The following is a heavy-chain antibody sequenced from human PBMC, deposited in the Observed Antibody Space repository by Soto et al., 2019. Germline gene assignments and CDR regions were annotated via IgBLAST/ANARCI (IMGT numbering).Heavy chain of an antibody. Sequence: SQTLSLTCAISGDSVSSSSVTWNWIRHSPSRGLEWLGRTYYRSKWYNDYAESVKSRITINPDTSKNQFSLHLNSVTPEDTAVHYCVRLIGNSWLDFWGQGTLVTVSS. CDR3: VRLIGNSWLDF. J-gene: IGHJ5*01. D-gene: IGHD1-26*01. CDR2: TYYRSKWYN. V-gene: IGHV6-1*01. CDR1: GDSVSSSSVT.